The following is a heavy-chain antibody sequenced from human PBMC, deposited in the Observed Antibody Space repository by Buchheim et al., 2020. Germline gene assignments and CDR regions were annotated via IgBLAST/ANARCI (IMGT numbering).Heavy chain of an antibody. V-gene: IGHV4-31*03. CDR2: TYSSGSA. Sequence: QVQLQESGPGLVKPSQTLSLTCTVSGGSISSGDYCWNWIRQHPGKGLEWIGYTYSSGSAYYSPSLKSRVTISVDTSKNQFSLKLSSVTAADTAVYYCARDRGYYDSSGYFLFDYWGQGTL. D-gene: IGHD3-22*01. J-gene: IGHJ4*02. CDR3: ARDRGYYDSSGYFLFDY. CDR1: GGSISSGDYC.